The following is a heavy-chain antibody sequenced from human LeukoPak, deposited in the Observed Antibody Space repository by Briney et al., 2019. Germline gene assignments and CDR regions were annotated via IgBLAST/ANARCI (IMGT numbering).Heavy chain of an antibody. Sequence: GGSLRLSCATSVLTFRTTWMHWVRQAPGKGLMWVSRMNGEGTTIDYADSVKGRFTVSRDYAKNTLFLQMNNLRTEDTALYFCATARNFRFEYWGQGSLVIVSA. CDR3: ATARNFRFEY. J-gene: IGHJ4*02. CDR1: VLTFRTTW. CDR2: MNGEGTTI. V-gene: IGHV3-74*01. D-gene: IGHD1-7*01.